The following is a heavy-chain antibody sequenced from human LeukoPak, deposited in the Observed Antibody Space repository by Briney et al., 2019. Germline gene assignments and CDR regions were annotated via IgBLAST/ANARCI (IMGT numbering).Heavy chain of an antibody. J-gene: IGHJ5*02. CDR3: ATDLLAGGLKTFDP. CDR1: GNTFSELS. CDR2: FDPEVGET. Sequence: GASVKVSCKVTGNTFSELSMHWVRQSPGKGLEWMGGFDPEVGETVYAQKFQGRVTMTEDTSTETAYMELSSLRSEDTALYYCATDLLAGGLKTFDPWGQGTLVTVSS. V-gene: IGHV1-24*01.